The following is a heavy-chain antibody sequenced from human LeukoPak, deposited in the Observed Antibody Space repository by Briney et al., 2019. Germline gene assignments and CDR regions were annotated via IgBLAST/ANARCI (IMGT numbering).Heavy chain of an antibody. V-gene: IGHV4-59*01. D-gene: IGHD3-22*01. CDR3: ARARGSAYPDY. CDR1: GGSINSYY. CDR2: IYYSGSS. Sequence: KPSETPSLTRTVSGGSINSYYWSWIRQPPGKGLEWIGYIYYSGSSNYNPSLKSRVTMSVDTSKNQFSLKLSSVTAADTAVYYCARARGSAYPDYWGQGTLVTVSS. J-gene: IGHJ4*02.